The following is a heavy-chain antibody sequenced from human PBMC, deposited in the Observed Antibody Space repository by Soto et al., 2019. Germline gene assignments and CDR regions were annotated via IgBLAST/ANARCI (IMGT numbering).Heavy chain of an antibody. CDR1: GGSISNYY. V-gene: IGHV4-59*08. CDR2: IHNSENT. D-gene: IGHD6-19*01. Sequence: QVQLQESGPGLVKPSETLSLTCTASGGSISNYYWNWIRQPPWKGLEWIGNIHNSENTNYNPSLMRRLTISLDTSNNQCSLKMNSVTAADTAVYYCTTGSGWTSDHWGRGTLVTVSS. CDR3: TTGSGWTSDH. J-gene: IGHJ4*02.